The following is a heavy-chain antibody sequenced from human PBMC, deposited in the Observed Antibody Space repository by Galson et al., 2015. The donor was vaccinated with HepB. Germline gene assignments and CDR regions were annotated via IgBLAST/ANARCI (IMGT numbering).Heavy chain of an antibody. D-gene: IGHD6-19*01. Sequence: CAISGDSVSSNGAAWNGLRQPQWRGLEWRGRTYYRSKWYKDYAVSGKSRITINQDTSKNKFSLQLTSVTPEDTAVYYCARDRLYVSGWYVGDYYYGMDVWCHGTTVTVSS. CDR3: ARDRLYVSGWYVGDYYYGMDV. CDR2: TYYRSKWYK. J-gene: IGHJ6*02. CDR1: GDSVSSNGAA. V-gene: IGHV6-1*01.